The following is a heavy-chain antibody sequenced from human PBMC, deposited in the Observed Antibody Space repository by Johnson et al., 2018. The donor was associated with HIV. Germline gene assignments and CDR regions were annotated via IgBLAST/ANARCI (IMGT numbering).Heavy chain of an antibody. J-gene: IGHJ3*02. CDR1: GFTFDDYA. Sequence: VQLVESGGGLVQPGRSLRLSCAASGFTFDDYAMHWVRQAPGKGLEWVSGISWNSGSIGYADSVKGRVTISRDNAKKSLYLQMNSLRAEDTAVYYCASDKGRGAFEIWGQGTMVTVSS. CDR3: ASDKGRGAFEI. CDR2: ISWNSGSI. D-gene: IGHD3-10*01. V-gene: IGHV3-9*01.